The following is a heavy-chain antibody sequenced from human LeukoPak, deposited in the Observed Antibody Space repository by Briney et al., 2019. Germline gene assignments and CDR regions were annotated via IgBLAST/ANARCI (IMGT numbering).Heavy chain of an antibody. CDR1: GFTFSSHD. Sequence: GGSLRLSCAASGFTFSSHDMHWVRQAPGKGLEWVAIISYDGGKKDYADSVKGRFTISRDNSKNTLYLQMDSLRTEDRAVYYCAKDRSKGSYGDESDHWGQGTLVTVSS. CDR2: ISYDGGKK. CDR3: AKDRSKGSYGDESDH. V-gene: IGHV3-30*18. D-gene: IGHD1-26*01. J-gene: IGHJ4*02.